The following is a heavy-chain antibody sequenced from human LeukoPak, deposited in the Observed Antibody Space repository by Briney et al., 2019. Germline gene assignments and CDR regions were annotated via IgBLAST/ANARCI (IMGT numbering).Heavy chain of an antibody. CDR2: INPNSGGT. CDR1: GYTFTGYY. D-gene: IGHD3-10*01. Sequence: GASVKVSCKASGYTFTGYYMHWVRQAPGQGLEWMGWINPNSGGTNYAQKFQGRVTMTRDTSISTAYMELSRLRSDDTAVYYCARYNYGSGSYYTFDYWGQGTLVTVSS. CDR3: ARYNYGSGSYYTFDY. J-gene: IGHJ4*02. V-gene: IGHV1-2*02.